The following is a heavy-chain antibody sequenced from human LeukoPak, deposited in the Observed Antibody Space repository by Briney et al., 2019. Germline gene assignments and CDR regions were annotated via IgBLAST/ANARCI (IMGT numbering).Heavy chain of an antibody. V-gene: IGHV4-61*01. D-gene: IGHD2-2*01. J-gene: IGHJ4*02. Sequence: SETLSLTCTVSGGSISSSSYYWGWIRQPPGKGLEWIGYIYYSGSTNYNPSLKSRVTISVDTSKNQFSLKLSSVTAADTAVYYCARDPAEIWGQGTLVTVSS. CDR1: GGSISSSSYY. CDR3: ARDPAEI. CDR2: IYYSGST.